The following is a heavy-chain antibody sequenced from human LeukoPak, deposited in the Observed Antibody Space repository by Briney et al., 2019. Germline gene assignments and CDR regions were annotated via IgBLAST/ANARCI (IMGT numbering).Heavy chain of an antibody. Sequence: SETLSHTCSVSGGAIISYYWSWIRQPAGKGPEWIGRIYPTGNTDYNPSLKTRVTMSTDLSKKQFSLRLRSVTAADTAVYYCARLKFYDSTGYSPGYYMDVWGKGTGVTVSS. CDR2: IYPTGNT. V-gene: IGHV4-4*07. CDR1: GGAIISYY. D-gene: IGHD3-22*01. CDR3: ARLKFYDSTGYSPGYYMDV. J-gene: IGHJ6*03.